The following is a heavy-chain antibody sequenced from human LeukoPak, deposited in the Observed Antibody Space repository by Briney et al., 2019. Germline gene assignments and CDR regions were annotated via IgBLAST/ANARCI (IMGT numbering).Heavy chain of an antibody. CDR1: GFTFSSYA. D-gene: IGHD4-17*01. V-gene: IGHV3-21*01. Sequence: GGSLRLSCAASGFTFSSYAMNWVRQAPGRGLEWVSSISSSSSYIYYADSVKGRFTISRDNAKNSLYLQMNTLRAEDTAVYYCARDRTTVTTFDYWGQGTLVTVSS. CDR2: ISSSSSYI. CDR3: ARDRTTVTTFDY. J-gene: IGHJ4*02.